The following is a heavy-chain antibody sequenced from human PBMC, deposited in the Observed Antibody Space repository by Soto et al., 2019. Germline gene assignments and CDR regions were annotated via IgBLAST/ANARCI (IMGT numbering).Heavy chain of an antibody. J-gene: IGHJ1*01. CDR1: GYTFTSYD. CDR2: MNPNSGNT. CDR3: ARENYDILTGPTQYFQH. Sequence: ASVKVSCKASGYTFTSYDINWVRQATGQGLEWMGWMNPNSGNTGYAQKFQGRVTMTRNTSISTAYMELSSLRSEDTAVYYCARENYDILTGPTQYFQHWGQGTLVTVSS. D-gene: IGHD3-9*01. V-gene: IGHV1-8*01.